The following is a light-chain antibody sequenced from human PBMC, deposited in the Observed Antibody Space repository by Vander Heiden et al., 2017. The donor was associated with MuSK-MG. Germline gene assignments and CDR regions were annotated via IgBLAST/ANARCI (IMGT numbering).Light chain of an antibody. CDR1: KSINRN. J-gene: IGKJ5*01. V-gene: IGKV1-39*01. Sequence: DIQMTQSPSSLSASVGDRVTITCRARKSINRNLKWYQQKPGKAPNLLIYAATSLQSGVPSRFSGSGFGTDFTLTISSLQPEDFATYYCQQLHTTPQVTFGQGTRLEIK. CDR2: AAT. CDR3: QQLHTTPQVT.